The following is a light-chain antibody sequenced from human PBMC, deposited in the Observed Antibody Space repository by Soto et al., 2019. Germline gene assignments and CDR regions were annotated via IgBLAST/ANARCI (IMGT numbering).Light chain of an antibody. CDR1: QSISSY. CDR3: QQYYSFPLT. J-gene: IGKJ4*01. Sequence: DIQMTPSPSSLSASVGDRVTSTCRASQSISSYLNWYQQKPGKAPKLLIYAASTLQSGVPSRFSGSGSGTDFTLTISCLQSEDFATYYCQQYYSFPLTFGGGTKVDI. V-gene: IGKV1-39*01. CDR2: AAS.